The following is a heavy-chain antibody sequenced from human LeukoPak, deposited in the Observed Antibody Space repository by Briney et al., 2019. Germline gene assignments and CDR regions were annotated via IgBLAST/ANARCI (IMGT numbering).Heavy chain of an antibody. D-gene: IGHD3-22*01. V-gene: IGHV1-69*04. Sequence: ASVKVSCKASGGTFSSYAISWVRQAPGQGLEWVGRIIPILGIANYAQKFQGRVTITADKSTSTAYMELSSLRSEDTAVYYCARVHSYYYDSSGYHAWGQGTLVTVSS. CDR2: IIPILGIA. CDR3: ARVHSYYYDSSGYHA. CDR1: GGTFSSYA. J-gene: IGHJ5*02.